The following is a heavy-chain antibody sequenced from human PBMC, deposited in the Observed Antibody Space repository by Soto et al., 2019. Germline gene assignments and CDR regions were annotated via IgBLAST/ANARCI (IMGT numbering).Heavy chain of an antibody. CDR3: ARPSVDTAMVSSFDY. J-gene: IGHJ4*02. CDR1: GFTFSSYS. V-gene: IGHV3-48*02. CDR2: ISSSSTI. D-gene: IGHD5-18*01. Sequence: GGSLRLSCAASGFTFSSYSMNWVRQAPGKGLEWVSYISSSSTIYYADSVKGRFTISRDNAKNSLYLQMNSLRDEDTAVYYCARPSVDTAMVSSFDYWGQGTLVTVSS.